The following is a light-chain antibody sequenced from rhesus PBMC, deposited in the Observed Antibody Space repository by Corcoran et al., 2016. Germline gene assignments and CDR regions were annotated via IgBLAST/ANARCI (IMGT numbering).Light chain of an antibody. CDR2: KVT. CDR1: QSLLHSNGNTY. J-gene: IGKJ2*01. CDR3: MQSTEDPDS. V-gene: IGKV2S3*01. Sequence: DIVMTQTPLSLPVTPGEPASISCRSSQSLLHSNGNTYLHWYLPKPGQSPRFLNYKVTNRESGVPDRFSGSGSGTDFTLKISRVEPDGVGVYYCMQSTEDPDSFGQGTKVKIK.